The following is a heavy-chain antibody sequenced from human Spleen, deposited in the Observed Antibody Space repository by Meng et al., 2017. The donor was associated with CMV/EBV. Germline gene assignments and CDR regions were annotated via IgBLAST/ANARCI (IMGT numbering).Heavy chain of an antibody. D-gene: IGHD1-26*01. Sequence: ASVKVSCKASGYTFTGYYMHWVRQAPGQGLEWMGWINPNSGGTNYAQKFQGRVTMTRDTSISTAYMELSRLGSDDTAVYYCARGGGSHYKEYNWFDPWGQGTLVTVSS. V-gene: IGHV1-2*02. CDR1: GYTFTGYY. J-gene: IGHJ5*02. CDR3: ARGGGSHYKEYNWFDP. CDR2: INPNSGGT.